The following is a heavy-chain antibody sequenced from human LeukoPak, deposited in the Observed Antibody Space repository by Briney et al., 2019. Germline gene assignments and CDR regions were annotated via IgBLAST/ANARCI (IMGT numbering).Heavy chain of an antibody. Sequence: ASVKVSCKASGYTFTGYYMHWVRQAPGQRLEWMGWINPNGADTNYAQKFQGRVTMTRDTSFSTAYMALSSLRSDDTAMYYCARAMNSWFLLDLDYWGQGNLVTVSS. D-gene: IGHD3-22*01. CDR2: INPNGADT. J-gene: IGHJ4*02. CDR1: GYTFTGYY. V-gene: IGHV1-2*02. CDR3: ARAMNSWFLLDLDY.